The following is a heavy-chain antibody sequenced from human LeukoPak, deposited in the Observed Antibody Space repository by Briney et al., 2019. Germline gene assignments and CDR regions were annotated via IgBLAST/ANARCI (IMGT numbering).Heavy chain of an antibody. CDR3: ARGLTVAGTFTRRAFDI. CDR2: TNHSGST. Sequence: SETLSLTCAVYGGSFSGYYWSWIRQPPGKGLEWIGETNHSGSTNYNPSLKSRVTISVDTSKNQFSLKLSSVTAADTAVYYCARGLTVAGTFTRRAFDIWGQGTMVTVSS. V-gene: IGHV4-34*01. D-gene: IGHD6-19*01. J-gene: IGHJ3*02. CDR1: GGSFSGYY.